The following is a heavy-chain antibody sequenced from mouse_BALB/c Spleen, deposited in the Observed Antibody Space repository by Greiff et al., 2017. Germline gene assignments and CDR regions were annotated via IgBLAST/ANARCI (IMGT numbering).Heavy chain of an antibody. J-gene: IGHJ3*01. CDR2: IWSGGST. D-gene: IGHD2-3*01. CDR1: GFSLTSYG. V-gene: IGHV2-2*02. CDR3: ARKTILDGYYWFAY. Sequence: VKLQESGPGLVQPSQSLSITCTVSGFSLTSYGVHWVRQSPGKGLEWLGVIWSGGSTDYNAAFISRLSISKDNSKSQVFFKMNSLQANDTAIYYCARKTILDGYYWFAYWGQGTLVTVSA.